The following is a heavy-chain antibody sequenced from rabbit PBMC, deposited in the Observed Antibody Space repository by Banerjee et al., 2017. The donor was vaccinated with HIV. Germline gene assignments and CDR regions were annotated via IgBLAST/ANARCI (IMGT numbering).Heavy chain of an antibody. D-gene: IGHD4-1*01. CDR3: ARDLAGVIGWNFGL. CDR1: GFDLSSGYY. J-gene: IGHJ6*01. CDR2: IYAGTSGST. Sequence: QSLEESGGDLVQPEGSLTLTCTASGFDLSSGYYMCWVRQAPGKGLEWIACIYAGTSGSTYYASWAKGRFTISKTASTTVTLQMTSLTAADTATYFCARDLAGVIGWNFGLWGPGTLVTVS. V-gene: IGHV1S40*01.